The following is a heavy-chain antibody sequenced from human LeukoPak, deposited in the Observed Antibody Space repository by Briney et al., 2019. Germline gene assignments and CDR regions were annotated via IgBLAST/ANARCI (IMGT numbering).Heavy chain of an antibody. CDR1: GGSFSGYY. V-gene: IGHV4-34*01. D-gene: IGHD3-10*01. J-gene: IGHJ5*02. CDR2: INHSGST. CDR3: ARDSSGSYRKYNWFDP. Sequence: SETLSLTCAVYGGSFSGYYWSWIRQPPGKGLEWIGEINHSGSTNYNPSLKSRVTISVDTSKNQFSLQLNSVTPEDTAVYYCARDSSGSYRKYNWFDPWGQGTLVTVSS.